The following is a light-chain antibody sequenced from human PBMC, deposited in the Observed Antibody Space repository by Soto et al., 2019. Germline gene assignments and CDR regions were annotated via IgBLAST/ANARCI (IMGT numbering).Light chain of an antibody. J-gene: IGLJ1*01. Sequence: QSALTQPASVSGSPGQSITISCTGTSSDVGGYNYVSWYQHHPGKAPKLMIYEVSNRPSGVSYRFSGSKSGNTASLTISGLQAEDVADYYCNSYTGSGIVFGTGTKLTVL. CDR2: EVS. CDR3: NSYTGSGIV. V-gene: IGLV2-14*01. CDR1: SSDVGGYNY.